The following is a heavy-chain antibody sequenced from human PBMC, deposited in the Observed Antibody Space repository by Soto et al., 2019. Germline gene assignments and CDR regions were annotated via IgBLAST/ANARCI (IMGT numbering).Heavy chain of an antibody. Sequence: PSETLSLTCAVYGGSISSGDYSWSWIRQPPGKGLEWIGYIYHSGSTYYNPSLKSRVTISVDRSKNQFSLKLSSVTAADTAVYYCARHQFSSGWYPDHYYYGMDVWGQGTTVTVS. CDR3: ARHQFSSGWYPDHYYYGMDV. CDR2: IYHSGST. J-gene: IGHJ6*02. CDR1: GGSISSGDYS. D-gene: IGHD6-19*01. V-gene: IGHV4-30-2*02.